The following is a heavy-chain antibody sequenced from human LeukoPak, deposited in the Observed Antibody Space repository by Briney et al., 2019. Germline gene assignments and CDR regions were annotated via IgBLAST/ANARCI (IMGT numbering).Heavy chain of an antibody. J-gene: IGHJ4*02. CDR3: ARDDVGSTDYFDY. D-gene: IGHD4-17*01. Sequence: GGSLRLSCAASGFTFSSYWMSWVRQAPGKGLECVANIKQDGSEKYYVDSVKGRFTISRDNAKNSLYLQMNSLRAEDTAVYYCARDDVGSTDYFDYWGQGTLVTVSS. V-gene: IGHV3-7*01. CDR2: IKQDGSEK. CDR1: GFTFSSYW.